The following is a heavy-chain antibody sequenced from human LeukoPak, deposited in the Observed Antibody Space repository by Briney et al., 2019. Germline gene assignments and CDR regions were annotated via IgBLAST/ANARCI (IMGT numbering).Heavy chain of an antibody. Sequence: GGSLRLSCAASGFTFSSYAMSWVRHAPGRGLEWVSFINWNGVSTDYADSVKGRFTISRDNAKNSLYLQMSSLRVEDTALYYCAREDGFCSGGSCYQHWGQGTLVTVSS. CDR3: AREDGFCSGGSCYQH. CDR1: GFTFSSYA. V-gene: IGHV3-20*04. J-gene: IGHJ1*01. D-gene: IGHD2-15*01. CDR2: INWNGVST.